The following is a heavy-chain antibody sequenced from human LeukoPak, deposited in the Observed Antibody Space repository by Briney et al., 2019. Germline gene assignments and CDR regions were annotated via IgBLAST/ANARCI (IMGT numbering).Heavy chain of an antibody. Sequence: GASVKVSCKASGYTFTGYFMHWVRQAPGQGLDWMGWINPNSGATIYAQKFQGRVTMTRDTSISTAHMELSRLRSDDTAVYYCARDGSGFGATFFDYWGQGTLVIVSS. J-gene: IGHJ4*02. CDR2: INPNSGAT. V-gene: IGHV1-2*02. CDR1: GYTFTGYF. CDR3: ARDGSGFGATFFDY. D-gene: IGHD3-10*01.